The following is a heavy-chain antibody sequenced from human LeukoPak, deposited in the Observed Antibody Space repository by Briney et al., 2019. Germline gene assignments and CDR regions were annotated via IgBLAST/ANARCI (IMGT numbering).Heavy chain of an antibody. V-gene: IGHV1-69*13. Sequence: ASVKVSCKASGGTFSSYAISWVRQAPGQGLEWMGGIIPIFGTANYAQKFQGRVTITADESTSTAYMELSSLRSEDTAVYYCASPYYDILTGYSINYYYYYYMDVWGKGTTVTISS. D-gene: IGHD3-9*01. J-gene: IGHJ6*03. CDR2: IIPIFGTA. CDR1: GGTFSSYA. CDR3: ASPYYDILTGYSINYYYYYYMDV.